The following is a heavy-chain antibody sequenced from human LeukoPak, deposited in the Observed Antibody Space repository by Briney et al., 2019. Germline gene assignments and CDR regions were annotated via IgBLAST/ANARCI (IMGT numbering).Heavy chain of an antibody. Sequence: CRIYTSGSTNYNPSLKSRVTISVDTSKNQFSLKLTSVTAADTAVYYCARDPGDYPPYYFDYWGQGTLVTVSS. D-gene: IGHD2-21*02. J-gene: IGHJ4*02. CDR3: ARDPGDYPPYYFDY. CDR2: IYTSGST. V-gene: IGHV4-4*07.